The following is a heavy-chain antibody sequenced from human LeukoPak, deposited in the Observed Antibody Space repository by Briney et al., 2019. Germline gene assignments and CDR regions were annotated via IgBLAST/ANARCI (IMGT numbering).Heavy chain of an antibody. V-gene: IGHV4-59*01. CDR1: GGSISSYY. J-gene: IGHJ6*02. CDR2: IYYSGST. D-gene: IGHD6-19*01. CDR3: ARDPGSGWLLGQYYYYGMDV. Sequence: PSETLSLTCTVSGGSISSYYWSRIRQPPGKGLEWIGYIYYSGSTNYNPSLKSRVTISVDTSKNQFSLKLSSVTAADTAVYYCARDPGSGWLLGQYYYYGMDVWGQGTTVTVSS.